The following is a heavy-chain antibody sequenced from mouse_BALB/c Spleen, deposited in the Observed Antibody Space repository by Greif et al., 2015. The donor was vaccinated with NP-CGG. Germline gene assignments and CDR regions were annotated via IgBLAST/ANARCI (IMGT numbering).Heavy chain of an antibody. D-gene: IGHD2-3*01. J-gene: IGHJ3*01. CDR2: ISNGGGST. V-gene: IGHV5-12*02. Sequence: EVQLVESGGGLVQPGGSLKLSCATSGFTFSDYYMYWVRQTPEKRLEWVAYISNGGGSTYYPDTVKGRFTISRDNAKNTLYLQMSRLKSEDTAMYYCARHLSGVGFAYWGQGTLVTVSA. CDR1: GFTFSDYY. CDR3: ARHLSGVGFAY.